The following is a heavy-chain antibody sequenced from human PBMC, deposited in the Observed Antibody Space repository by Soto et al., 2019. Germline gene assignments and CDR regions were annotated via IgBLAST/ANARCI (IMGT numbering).Heavy chain of an antibody. CDR1: GGSFSGYY. CDR2: ISHSGST. V-gene: IGHV4-34*01. D-gene: IGHD6-13*01. J-gene: IGHJ4*02. Sequence: ASETLSLTCAVYGGSFSGYYCSWVRQPPGKGLEWIGEISHSGSTNYNSSLESRVTISVDTSKNQLFLKLSSVTAADTAVYYCVRALAAVQEWGQGTQVTVS. CDR3: VRALAAVQE.